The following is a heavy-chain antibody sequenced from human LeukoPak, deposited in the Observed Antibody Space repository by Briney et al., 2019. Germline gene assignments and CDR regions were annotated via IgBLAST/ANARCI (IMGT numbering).Heavy chain of an antibody. CDR3: AKSPVYGSPGDY. D-gene: IGHD4-17*01. CDR2: ISGSGGST. V-gene: IGHV3-23*01. CDR1: GFTFSSYA. Sequence: GGSLRLSCAASGFTFSSYAMSWVRQAPGKGLEWVSAISGSGGSTYYADSVKGRFTISRDTSKNTVFLQMNSLRAEDTAVYYCAKSPVYGSPGDYWGQGTLVTVSS. J-gene: IGHJ4*02.